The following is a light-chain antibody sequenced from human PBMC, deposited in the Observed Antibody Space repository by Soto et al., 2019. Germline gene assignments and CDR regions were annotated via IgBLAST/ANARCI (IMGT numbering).Light chain of an antibody. CDR2: GSS. J-gene: IGKJ1*01. Sequence: EVVLTQSPGTLSLSPGERATLSCRASQSVSNNYLAWYQQKPGQSPKLLIFGSSDRATGIPDRFSGSGSGTDFTLTISRLEPEDFAVYYCQQYGSSSTWTFGQGTKVEIK. V-gene: IGKV3-20*01. CDR3: QQYGSSSTWT. CDR1: QSVSNNY.